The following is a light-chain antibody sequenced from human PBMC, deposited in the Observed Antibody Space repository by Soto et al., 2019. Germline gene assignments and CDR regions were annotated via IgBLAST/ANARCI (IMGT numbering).Light chain of an antibody. CDR2: KAS. Sequence: DIQMTQSPSTLSASVGDRVTITCRPSQSISSWLAWYQQKPGKAPNLLIYKASTLGSGVPSRFSGGGSGTEFTLTISSLQPDDFATYYCQQHSSSSPYTFGQGTKLEIK. J-gene: IGKJ2*01. CDR3: QQHSSSSPYT. V-gene: IGKV1-5*03. CDR1: QSISSW.